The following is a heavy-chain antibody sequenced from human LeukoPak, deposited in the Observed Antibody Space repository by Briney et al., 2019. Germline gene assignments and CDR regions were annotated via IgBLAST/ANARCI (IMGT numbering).Heavy chain of an antibody. V-gene: IGHV3-23*01. CDR3: AKDLPSRITIFGVAKGDCFDP. J-gene: IGHJ5*02. CDR2: ISGSGGST. Sequence: GGSLRLSCAASGFTFSSYAMSWVRQAPGKGLEWVSAISGSGGSTYYADSVKGRFTISRDNSKNTLYLQMNSLRAEDTAVYYLAKDLPSRITIFGVAKGDCFDPWGQETLVTVSS. D-gene: IGHD3-3*01. CDR1: GFTFSSYA.